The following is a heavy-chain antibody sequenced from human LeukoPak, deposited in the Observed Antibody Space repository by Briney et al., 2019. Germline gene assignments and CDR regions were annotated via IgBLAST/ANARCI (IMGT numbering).Heavy chain of an antibody. CDR3: ARGSELTPYCGGDCFIDY. V-gene: IGHV1-18*01. J-gene: IGHJ4*02. Sequence: ASVKVSCKASSYTFISYGITWVRQAPGQGLEWMGWISGYNGNTNYAQNLQGRVTMTTDTSTSTAYMELRSLRSDDTAVYYCARGSELTPYCGGDCFIDYWGQGTLVTVSS. D-gene: IGHD2-21*01. CDR1: SYTFISYG. CDR2: ISGYNGNT.